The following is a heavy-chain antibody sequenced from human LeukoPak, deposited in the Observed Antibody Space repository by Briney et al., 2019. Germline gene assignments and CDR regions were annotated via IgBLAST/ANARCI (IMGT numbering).Heavy chain of an antibody. D-gene: IGHD3-10*01. Sequence: GGSLRLSCAASGFTFSSYSMNWVRQAPGKGLEWVSSISSSSSYIYYADSVKGRFTISRDNAKNSRYLQMNSLRAEDTAVYYCASPPFGDLLSPFDYWGQGTLVTVSS. CDR3: ASPPFGDLLSPFDY. J-gene: IGHJ4*02. CDR1: GFTFSSYS. V-gene: IGHV3-21*01. CDR2: ISSSSSYI.